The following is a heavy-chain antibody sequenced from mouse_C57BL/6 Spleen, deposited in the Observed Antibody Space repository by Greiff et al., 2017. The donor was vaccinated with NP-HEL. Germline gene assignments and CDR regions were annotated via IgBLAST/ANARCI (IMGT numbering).Heavy chain of an antibody. D-gene: IGHD4-1*01. CDR2: ISDGGSYT. Sequence: EVKLMESGGGLVKPGGSLKLSCAASGFTFSSYAMSWVRQTPEKRLEWVATISDGGSYTYYPDNVKGRFTISRDNAKNNLYLQMSHLKSEDTAMYYCARDPRTGRAYWGQGTLVTVSA. V-gene: IGHV5-4*01. CDR1: GFTFSSYA. J-gene: IGHJ3*01. CDR3: ARDPRTGRAY.